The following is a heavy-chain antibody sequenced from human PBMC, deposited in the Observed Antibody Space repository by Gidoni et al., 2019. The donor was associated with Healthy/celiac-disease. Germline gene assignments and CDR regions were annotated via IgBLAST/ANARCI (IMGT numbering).Heavy chain of an antibody. CDR2: IYYSGST. Sequence: QVQLQASGPGLVKPSETLSLTCTVSGGSISSYYWSWIRQPPGKGLEWIGYIYYSGSTNYTPPLKSRVTISVDTSKNQFSLKLSSVTAADTAVYYCARIAVMGYFDYWGQGTLVTVSS. J-gene: IGHJ4*02. D-gene: IGHD3-16*01. CDR1: GGSISSYY. CDR3: ARIAVMGYFDY. V-gene: IGHV4-59*01.